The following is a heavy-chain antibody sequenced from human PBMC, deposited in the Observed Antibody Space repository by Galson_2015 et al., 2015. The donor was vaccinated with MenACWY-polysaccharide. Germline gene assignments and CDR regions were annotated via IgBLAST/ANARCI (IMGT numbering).Heavy chain of an antibody. CDR3: AGYYDFWSGYSGSYYYYYMDV. CDR1: GFTFSSYA. CDR2: NSGSGGST. Sequence: SLRLSCAASGFTFSSYAMSWVRQAPGKGLEWVSTNSGSGGSTYYADSVKGRFTISRDNSKNTLYLQMNSLRAEDTAVYYCAGYYDFWSGYSGSYYYYYMDVWGKGTTVTVSS. D-gene: IGHD3-3*01. J-gene: IGHJ6*03. V-gene: IGHV3-23*01.